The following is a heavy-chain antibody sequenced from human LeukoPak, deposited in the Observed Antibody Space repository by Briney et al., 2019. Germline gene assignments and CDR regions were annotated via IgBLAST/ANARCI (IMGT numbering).Heavy chain of an antibody. CDR2: IRSKVYGGTT. Sequence: GGSLRLSCAASGFTFNTYSMNWVRQAPGKGLEWVGFIRSKVYGGTTEYAASVKGRVIISRDDSESIAYLQMNSLKIEDTAMYYCSRVSTSGSYGRFDALHIWSQGTMVTVSS. J-gene: IGHJ3*02. CDR1: GFTFNTYS. D-gene: IGHD6-19*01. CDR3: SRVSTSGSYGRFDALHI. V-gene: IGHV3-49*04.